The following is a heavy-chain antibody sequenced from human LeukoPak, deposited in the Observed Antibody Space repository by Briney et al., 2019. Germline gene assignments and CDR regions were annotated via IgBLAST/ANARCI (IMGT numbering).Heavy chain of an antibody. CDR3: ARYCSGGSCYSGYGMDV. Sequence: SETVSLTCAVYGGSFSGYYWSWIRQPPGKGLEWIGEINHSGSTNYNPSLKSRVTISVDTSKNQFALKLSSVTATDTAVYYCARYCSGGSCYSGYGMDVWGKGTTVTVSS. V-gene: IGHV4-34*01. CDR1: GGSFSGYY. J-gene: IGHJ6*04. CDR2: INHSGST. D-gene: IGHD2-15*01.